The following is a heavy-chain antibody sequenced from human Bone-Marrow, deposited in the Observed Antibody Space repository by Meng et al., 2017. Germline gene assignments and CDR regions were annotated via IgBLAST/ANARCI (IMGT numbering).Heavy chain of an antibody. CDR3: AREPIAPFDYGVVSSKSAFDI. V-gene: IGHV1-2*06. CDR2: INPNSGGT. CDR1: GYTFTGYY. Sequence: ASVKVSCKASGYTFTGYYMHWVRQAPGQGLEWMGRINPNSGGTNYAQKFQGRVTMTRDTSISTAYMELSRLRSDDTAVYYCAREPIAPFDYGVVSSKSAFDIWGQGTMVTVSS. D-gene: IGHD4-17*01. J-gene: IGHJ3*02.